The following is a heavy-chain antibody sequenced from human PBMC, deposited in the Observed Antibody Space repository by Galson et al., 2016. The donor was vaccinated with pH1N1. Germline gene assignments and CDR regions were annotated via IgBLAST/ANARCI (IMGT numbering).Heavy chain of an antibody. J-gene: IGHJ4*02. D-gene: IGHD3-10*01. Sequence: SVKVSCKESGYTFSTYNIHWVRQAPGQGLEWMGIINPSGDTTNYAQKFQGRVTMTRDTSISTAYMEVRRLRPDDTAVYYCACHRGYHYRSSLHYWGPGTLVTVSS. CDR2: INPSGDTT. CDR1: GYTFSTYN. V-gene: IGHV1-2*02. CDR3: ACHRGYHYRSSLHY.